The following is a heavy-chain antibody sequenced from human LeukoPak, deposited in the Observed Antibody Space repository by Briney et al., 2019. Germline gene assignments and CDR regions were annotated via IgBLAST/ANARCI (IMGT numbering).Heavy chain of an antibody. Sequence: GGSLRLSCAASGFTFSSYSMNWVRQAPGKGLEWVSYISSSSSTIYYADSVKGRFTISRDNAKNSLYLQMNSLRAEDTAVYYCARGKYCSSTSCYRKYYYYYGMDVWGQGTTVTVSS. CDR1: GFTFSSYS. J-gene: IGHJ6*02. D-gene: IGHD2-2*02. CDR3: ARGKYCSSTSCYRKYYYYYGMDV. CDR2: ISSSSSTI. V-gene: IGHV3-48*04.